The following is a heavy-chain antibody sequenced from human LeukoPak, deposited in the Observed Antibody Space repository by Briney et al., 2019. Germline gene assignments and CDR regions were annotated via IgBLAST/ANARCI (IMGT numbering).Heavy chain of an antibody. CDR2: IYYSGST. D-gene: IGHD5-18*01. CDR1: GGSIRSSTYY. J-gene: IGHJ4*02. Sequence: KSSETLSLTCTVSGGSIRSSTYYWGWIRQPPGKGLEWIGSIYYSGSTYYNPSLKSRLTMSVDTSQSQLSLKLSSVTAADTAVYYCARRGIGDTATVYFDYWGQGTLVTVSS. V-gene: IGHV4-39*01. CDR3: ARRGIGDTATVYFDY.